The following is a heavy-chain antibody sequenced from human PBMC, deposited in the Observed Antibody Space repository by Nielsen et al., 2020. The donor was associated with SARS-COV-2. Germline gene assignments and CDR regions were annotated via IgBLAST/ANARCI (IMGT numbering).Heavy chain of an antibody. CDR2: IYHSGST. Sequence: SETLSVTCTVSGYSISSGYYWGWIRQPPGKGLEWIGSIYHSGSTYYNPSLKSRVTISVDTSKNQFSLKLSSVTAADTAVYYCARGGGDFAFDIWGQGTMVTVSS. J-gene: IGHJ3*02. CDR3: ARGGGDFAFDI. V-gene: IGHV4-38-2*02. D-gene: IGHD2-21*02. CDR1: GYSISSGYY.